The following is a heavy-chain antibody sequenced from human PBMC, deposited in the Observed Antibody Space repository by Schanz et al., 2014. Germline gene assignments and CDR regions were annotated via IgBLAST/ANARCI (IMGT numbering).Heavy chain of an antibody. Sequence: QVQLVESGGSVVQPGRSLRLSCAASGFSFNNYGLNWVRQAPGKGLEWVAAISYDGSNSYYADSVKGRFTISRGSSKNRLYLQMSSLRAKDTALYVGAKDRRDNYGSGTFDFEHWGQGTLVTVSS. J-gene: IGHJ4*02. CDR1: GFSFNNYG. CDR3: AKDRRDNYGSGTFDFEH. D-gene: IGHD3-10*01. CDR2: ISYDGSNS. V-gene: IGHV3-30*18.